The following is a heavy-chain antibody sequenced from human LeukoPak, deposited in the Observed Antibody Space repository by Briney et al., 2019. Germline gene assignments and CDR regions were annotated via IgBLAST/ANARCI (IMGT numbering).Heavy chain of an antibody. CDR1: GGSISSYY. CDR3: ARVGILTGPDY. V-gene: IGHV4-59*01. D-gene: IGHD3-9*01. CDR2: IYYSGST. Sequence: TSETLSLTCTVSGGSISSYYWSWIRQPPGKGLEWIGYIYYSGSTNYNPSLKSRVTISVDTSKNQFSLKLSSVTAADTAVYYCARVGILTGPDYWGQGTLVTVSS. J-gene: IGHJ4*02.